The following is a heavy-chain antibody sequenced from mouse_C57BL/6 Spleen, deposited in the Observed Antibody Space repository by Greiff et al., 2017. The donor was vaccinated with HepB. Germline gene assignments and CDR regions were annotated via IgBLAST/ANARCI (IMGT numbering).Heavy chain of an antibody. D-gene: IGHD2-4*01. Sequence: LQEYGPELVKPGASVKISCKASGYAFSSSWMTWVKQRPGKGLEWIGRIYPGDGDTNYNGKFKGKATLTADKSSSTAYMQLSSLTSEDSAVYFCARGGVYDYDGWYFDVWGTGTTVTVSS. J-gene: IGHJ1*03. V-gene: IGHV1-82*01. CDR3: ARGGVYDYDGWYFDV. CDR2: IYPGDGDT. CDR1: GYAFSSSW.